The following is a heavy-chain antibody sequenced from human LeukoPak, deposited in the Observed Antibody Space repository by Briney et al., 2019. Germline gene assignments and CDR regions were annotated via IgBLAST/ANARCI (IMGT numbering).Heavy chain of an antibody. V-gene: IGHV1-2*02. CDR3: TTRLIRGDY. J-gene: IGHJ4*02. CDR1: GYTFPDYGYY. Sequence: GASVKVSCKASGYTFPDYGYYIHWVRQRPGQGLEWMGWIDPNTGGTKYAQTFQGRVTMTRDTSITTAFMDLSRLTSDDTAVYYCTTRLIRGDYWGRGTLVAVSS. D-gene: IGHD3-10*01. CDR2: IDPNTGGT.